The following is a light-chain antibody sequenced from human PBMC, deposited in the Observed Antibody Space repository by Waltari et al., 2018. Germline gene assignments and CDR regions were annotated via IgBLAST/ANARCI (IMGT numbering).Light chain of an antibody. J-gene: IGKJ2*01. Sequence: ESVLAQSPGTLSLSPGERANLSCRASQSVGSIYFAWYQQRPGQPPRGLSYGTSSRATGIPDRFSGSRSGSDFTLTIDRLEPEDVAVYFCQVYGGSPLYTFGQGTRLEIK. CDR3: QVYGGSPLYT. CDR2: GTS. CDR1: QSVGSIY. V-gene: IGKV3-20*01.